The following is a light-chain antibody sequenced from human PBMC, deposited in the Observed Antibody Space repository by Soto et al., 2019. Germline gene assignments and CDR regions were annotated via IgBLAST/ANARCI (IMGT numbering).Light chain of an antibody. CDR2: DVS. CDR1: SSDVGGYNY. CDR3: SSYTSSSTLDVV. J-gene: IGLJ2*01. V-gene: IGLV2-14*01. Sequence: QSALTQPASVSGSPGQSITISCTGTSSDVGGYNYVSWYQQHPGKAPKLIIYDVSNRPSGVSNRLSGSKSGNTASLTISGLQAEDEADYYCSSYTSSSTLDVVFGGGTKLTVL.